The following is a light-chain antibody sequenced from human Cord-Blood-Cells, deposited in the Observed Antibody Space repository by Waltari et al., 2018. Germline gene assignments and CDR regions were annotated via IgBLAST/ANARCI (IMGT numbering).Light chain of an antibody. V-gene: IGKV1-39*01. J-gene: IGKJ4*01. CDR1: QSISSY. Sequence: DIQMTQSPYSLSASVGDRVTITCRASQSISSYLNWYQQKPGKAPKLLIYAASSLQSGVPSRFSGSGSGTDFTLTISSLQPEDFATYYCQQSYSTPRMLTFGGGTKVEIK. CDR2: AAS. CDR3: QQSYSTPRMLT.